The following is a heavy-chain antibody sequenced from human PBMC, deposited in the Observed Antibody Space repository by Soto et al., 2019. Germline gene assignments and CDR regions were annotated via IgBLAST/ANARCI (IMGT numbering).Heavy chain of an antibody. Sequence: QVQLVESGGGVVQPGRSLRLSCAASGFTFSSYGMHWVRQAPGKGLEWVAVISYDGSNKYYADSVKGRFTISRDNSKNTLYLQMNSPRAEATAVYYCAKDGQYCSGGSCDSQFRWFDPWGHGTLVTVSS. CDR2: ISYDGSNK. D-gene: IGHD2-15*01. CDR1: GFTFSSYG. J-gene: IGHJ5*02. V-gene: IGHV3-30*18. CDR3: AKDGQYCSGGSCDSQFRWFDP.